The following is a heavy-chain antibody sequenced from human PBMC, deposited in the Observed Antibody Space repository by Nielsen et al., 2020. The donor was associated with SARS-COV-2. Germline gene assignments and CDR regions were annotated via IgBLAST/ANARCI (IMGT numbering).Heavy chain of an antibody. V-gene: IGHV4-39*07. J-gene: IGHJ5*02. CDR2: IYHSGST. CDR3: ARGVVVAAVWFDP. CDR1: GGSISSSSYY. Sequence: SETLSLTCTVSGGSISSSSYYWGWIRQPPGKGLEWIGEIYHSGSTNYNPSLKSRVTISVDKSKNQFSLKLSSVTAADTAVYYCARGVVVAAVWFDPWGQGTLVTVSS. D-gene: IGHD2-15*01.